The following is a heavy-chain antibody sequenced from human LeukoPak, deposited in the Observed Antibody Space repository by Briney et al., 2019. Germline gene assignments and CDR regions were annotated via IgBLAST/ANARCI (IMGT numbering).Heavy chain of an antibody. Sequence: ASVKVSCKASGCTFTSTGISWLRQAPGQGLEWMGWISAYNGNTKYAQEFQGRVTMTTDTSTSTAYMELRRLRSADTAVYHCARDKHRSSWSWFDPWGQGTLVTVSS. CDR1: GCTFTSTG. CDR2: ISAYNGNT. CDR3: ARDKHRSSWSWFDP. D-gene: IGHD6-13*01. J-gene: IGHJ5*02. V-gene: IGHV1-18*01.